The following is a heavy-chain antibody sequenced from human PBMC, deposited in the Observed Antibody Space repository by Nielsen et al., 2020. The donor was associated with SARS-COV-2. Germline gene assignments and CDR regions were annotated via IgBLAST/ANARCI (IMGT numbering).Heavy chain of an antibody. CDR2: IYPGDSDT. CDR3: ARKSIAAAGTGVGDY. J-gene: IGHJ4*02. Sequence: GESLKISCKGSGYSFTSYWIGWVRQMPGKGLEWMGIIYPGDSDTRYSPSFQGQVTISADKSISTAYLQWSSLKASDTAMYYCARKSIAAAGTGVGDYWGQGTLVTVSS. D-gene: IGHD6-13*01. CDR1: GYSFTSYW. V-gene: IGHV5-51*01.